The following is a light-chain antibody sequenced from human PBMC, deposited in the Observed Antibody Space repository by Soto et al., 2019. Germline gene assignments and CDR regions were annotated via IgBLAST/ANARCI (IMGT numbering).Light chain of an antibody. CDR1: QSLLQSNGYNY. J-gene: IGKJ1*01. V-gene: IGKV2-28*01. Sequence: DIVMTQSPLSLPVTPGEPASISCSSSQSLLQSNGYNYLDWYLQKPGQSPQLLLYFGSYRASGVPDLFSGSGSGTYFTLKIRRVEAEDVGFYYCMQSQQSPPTFGQGTKVEI. CDR2: FGS. CDR3: MQSQQSPPT.